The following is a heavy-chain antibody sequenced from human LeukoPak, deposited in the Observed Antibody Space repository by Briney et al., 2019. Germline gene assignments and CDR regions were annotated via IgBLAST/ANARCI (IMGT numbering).Heavy chain of an antibody. CDR3: AKDYRAHPLRPNWLDP. CDR1: GFTVHSNY. V-gene: IGHV3-53*01. J-gene: IGHJ5*02. D-gene: IGHD1-26*01. CDR2: IDRSGVT. Sequence: GGSPRLSCAASGFTVHSNYMSWVRQAPGKGLEWVSVIDRSGVTHYADSVKGRFTISRDNSKNTLYLQMNSLRAEDTGVYYCAKDYRAHPLRPNWLDPWGQGTRVTVSS.